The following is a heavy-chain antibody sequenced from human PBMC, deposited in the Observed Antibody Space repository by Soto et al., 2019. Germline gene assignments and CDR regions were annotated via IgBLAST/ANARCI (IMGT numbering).Heavy chain of an antibody. Sequence: PGESLKVSCKASGYTFTSYGISWVRQAPGQGLEWMGWISAYNGNTNYAQKLQGRVTMTTDTSTSTAYMELRSLRSDDTAVYYCARFFYFCSGYRDYYYINFWRKRTTVIASS. CDR1: GYTFTSYG. CDR2: ISAYNGNT. CDR3: ARFFYFCSGYRDYYYINF. D-gene: IGHD3-3*01. V-gene: IGHV1-18*01. J-gene: IGHJ6*03.